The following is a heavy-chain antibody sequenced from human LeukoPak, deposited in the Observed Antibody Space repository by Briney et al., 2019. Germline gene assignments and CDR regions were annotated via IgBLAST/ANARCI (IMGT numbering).Heavy chain of an antibody. J-gene: IGHJ4*02. CDR2: IGTSNDT. D-gene: IGHD2-21*02. CDR3: ARSKRYCGGDCSLDY. Sequence: GGSLRLSCAASGFTFSTYDMHWVRQVRGKGLEWVSGIGTSNDTFYSGSAKGRFTISRENAKNSLHLQMNSLRAGDTAVYYCARSKRYCGGDCSLDYWGQGTLVTVSS. CDR1: GFTFSTYD. V-gene: IGHV3-13*04.